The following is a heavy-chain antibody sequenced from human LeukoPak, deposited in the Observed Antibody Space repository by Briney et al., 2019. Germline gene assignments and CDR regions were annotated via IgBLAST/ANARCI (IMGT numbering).Heavy chain of an antibody. CDR2: IIPIFGTA. J-gene: IGHJ5*02. CDR1: GGTFGSYA. CDR3: ARDHSSGWYDWFDP. Sequence: ASAKVSCKASGGTFGSYAISWVRQAPGQGLEWMGGIIPIFGTANYAQKFQGRVTITADESTSTAYMELSSLRSEDTAVYYCARDHSSGWYDWFDPWGQGTLVTVSS. D-gene: IGHD6-19*01. V-gene: IGHV1-69*13.